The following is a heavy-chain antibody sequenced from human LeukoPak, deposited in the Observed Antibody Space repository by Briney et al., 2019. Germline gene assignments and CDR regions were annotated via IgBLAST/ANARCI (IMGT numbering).Heavy chain of an antibody. J-gene: IGHJ4*02. Sequence: GGSLRLSCAASGFSFTMYGIHWVRQAPGKGLEWVAVISTDGNNEYYANSVKGRFTISRDNSKNTVYLQMTSLRTEDTAVYYCAKDQIGWAPGYVSGPLDQWGQGTLVTVSS. V-gene: IGHV3-30*18. D-gene: IGHD6-19*01. CDR2: ISTDGNNE. CDR1: GFSFTMYG. CDR3: AKDQIGWAPGYVSGPLDQ.